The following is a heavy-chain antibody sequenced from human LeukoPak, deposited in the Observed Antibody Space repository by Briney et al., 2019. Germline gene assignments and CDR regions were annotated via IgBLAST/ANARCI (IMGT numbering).Heavy chain of an antibody. CDR1: GGTFSSYT. CDR2: IIPILGLA. CDR3: ARVSGELDWFDP. D-gene: IGHD1-26*01. Sequence: SVKVSCKASGGTFSSYTISWVRQAPGQGLEWMGRIIPILGLANYAQKFQGRVTITADKSTSTAYLELSSLRSEDTAVYYCARVSGELDWFDPWGQGTLVTVSS. J-gene: IGHJ5*02. V-gene: IGHV1-69*02.